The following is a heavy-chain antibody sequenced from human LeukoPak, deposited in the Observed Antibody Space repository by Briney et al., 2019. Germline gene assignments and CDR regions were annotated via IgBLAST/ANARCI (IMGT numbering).Heavy chain of an antibody. V-gene: IGHV4-4*02. J-gene: IGHJ4*02. CDR2: FSHSGIT. CDR3: ARNGGHNQEH. D-gene: IGHD1-1*01. CDR1: GASISRDSW. Sequence: SETLSLTCDVSGASISRDSWWSWVRQPPGKGLEWIGEFSHSGITNFNPSLKSRVTISVDKSRNQFSLNLISVTAADTAVYFCARNGGHNQEHWGQGTLVTVSS.